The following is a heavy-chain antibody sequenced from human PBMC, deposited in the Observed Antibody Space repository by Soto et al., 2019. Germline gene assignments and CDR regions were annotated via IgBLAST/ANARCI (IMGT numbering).Heavy chain of an antibody. J-gene: IGHJ4*02. CDR2: IYPGDSDT. CDR3: ARLPSLRYFDWLWEADYYFDY. Sequence: GESLKISCKGSGYSFTSYWIGWVRQMPGKGLEWMGIIYPGDSDTRYSPSFQGQVTISADKSIRTAYLQWSSLKASDTAMYYCARLPSLRYFDWLWEADYYFDYWGQGTLVTVSS. CDR1: GYSFTSYW. D-gene: IGHD3-9*01. V-gene: IGHV5-51*01.